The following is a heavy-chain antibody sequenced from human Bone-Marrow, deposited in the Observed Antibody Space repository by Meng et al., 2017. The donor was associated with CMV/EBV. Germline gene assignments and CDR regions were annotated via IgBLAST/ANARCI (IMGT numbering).Heavy chain of an antibody. CDR1: GFTFSSYW. D-gene: IGHD1-7*01. CDR2: ISSSGSTI. J-gene: IGHJ4*02. Sequence: GESLKISCAASGFTFSSYWMNWVRQAPGKGLEWVSYISSSGSTIYYADSVKGRFTISRDNAKNSLYLKMNSLRAEDTAVYYCARTFRWNSLDYWGQGTLVTVSS. CDR3: ARTFRWNSLDY. V-gene: IGHV3-48*04.